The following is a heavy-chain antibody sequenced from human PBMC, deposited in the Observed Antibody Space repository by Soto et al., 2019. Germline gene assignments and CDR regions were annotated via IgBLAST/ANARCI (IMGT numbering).Heavy chain of an antibody. CDR3: ARQFYGSGSRGAFDI. Sequence: SETLSLTCTVSGGSISSGDYYWSWIRQPPGKGLEWIGYIYYSGSTYYNPSLKSRVTISVDTSKNQFSLKLSSVTAADTAVYYCARQFYGSGSRGAFDIWGQGTMVTVSS. D-gene: IGHD3-10*01. J-gene: IGHJ3*02. V-gene: IGHV4-30-4*01. CDR2: IYYSGST. CDR1: GGSISSGDYY.